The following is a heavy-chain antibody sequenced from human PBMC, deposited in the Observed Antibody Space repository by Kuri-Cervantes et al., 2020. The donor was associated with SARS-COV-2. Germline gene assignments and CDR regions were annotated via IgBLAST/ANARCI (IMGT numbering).Heavy chain of an antibody. CDR3: AKVWGKELVGANVRWFDP. CDR1: GFTFSSYG. V-gene: IGHV3-30*18. J-gene: IGHJ5*02. Sequence: GESLKISCAASGFTFSSYGMHWVRQAPGKGLEWVAVISYDGSNKYYADSVKGRFTISRDNSKNTLYLQMNSLRAEDTAVYYCAKVWGKELVGANVRWFDPWGQGTLVTVSS. CDR2: ISYDGSNK. D-gene: IGHD1-26*01.